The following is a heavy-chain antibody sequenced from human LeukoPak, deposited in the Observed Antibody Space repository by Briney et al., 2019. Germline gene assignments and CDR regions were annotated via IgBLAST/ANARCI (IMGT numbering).Heavy chain of an antibody. CDR3: ARRGIAVAGTPAGYFQH. V-gene: IGHV5-51*01. D-gene: IGHD6-19*01. CDR1: GYSFTSYW. Sequence: GESLKISCMGSGYSFTSYWIGWVRQMPGKGLEWMGIIYPGDSDTRYSPSFQGQVTISADKSITTAYLHWSSLKASDTAMYYCARRGIAVAGTPAGYFQHWGQGTLVTVSS. J-gene: IGHJ1*01. CDR2: IYPGDSDT.